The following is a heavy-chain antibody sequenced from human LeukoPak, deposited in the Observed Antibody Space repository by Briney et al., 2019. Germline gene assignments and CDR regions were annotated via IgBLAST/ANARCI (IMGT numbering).Heavy chain of an antibody. J-gene: IGHJ6*02. D-gene: IGHD6-19*01. V-gene: IGHV1-2*04. CDR2: INPNSGGT. CDR3: ARGIAVAGTPYYYGMDV. Sequence: ASVKVSCKASGYTFTGYYMHWVRQAPGQGLEWMGWINPNSGGTNYAQKFQGWVTMTRDTSISTAYMKLSRLRSDDTAVYYCARGIAVAGTPYYYGMDVWGQGTTVTVSS. CDR1: GYTFTGYY.